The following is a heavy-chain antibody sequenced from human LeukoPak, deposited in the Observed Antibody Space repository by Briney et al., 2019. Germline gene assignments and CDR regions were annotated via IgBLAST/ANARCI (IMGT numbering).Heavy chain of an antibody. D-gene: IGHD6-19*01. CDR3: ARGSSSGWYLFDY. V-gene: IGHV3-74*01. J-gene: IGHJ4*02. CDR2: INSDGSST. Sequence: GGSLRLSCAASGFTFSSYWMHWVRQAPGKGLVWVSRINSDGSSTSYADSVKGRFTISRDNAKNTLYLQMNSLRAEDTAVYYCARGSSSGWYLFDYWGQGTLVTVSS. CDR1: GFTFSSYW.